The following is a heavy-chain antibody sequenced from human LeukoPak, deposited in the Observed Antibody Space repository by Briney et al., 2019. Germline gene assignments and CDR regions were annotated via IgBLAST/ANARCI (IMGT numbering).Heavy chain of an antibody. CDR2: ISWNSGSI. V-gene: IGHV3-9*01. J-gene: IGHJ4*02. Sequence: GGSLRLSCAASGFTFDDYAKHWVRQAPGKGLEWVSGISWNSGSIGYADSVKGRFTISRDNAKNSLYLQMNSLRAEDTALYYCAKLGSSSWYGAFDYWGQGTLVTVSS. CDR1: GFTFDDYA. D-gene: IGHD6-13*01. CDR3: AKLGSSSWYGAFDY.